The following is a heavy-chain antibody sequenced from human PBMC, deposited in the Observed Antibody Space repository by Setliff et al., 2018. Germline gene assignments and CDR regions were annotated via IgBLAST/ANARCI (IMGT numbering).Heavy chain of an antibody. CDR2: MYYSGDT. V-gene: IGHV4-59*08. D-gene: IGHD6-6*01. CDR1: GGSVRGYY. J-gene: IGHJ4*02. CDR3: ARGRNVAARLLDS. Sequence: PSETLSLTCTVSGGSVRGYYWSWIRQPPGKGLEWIGYMYYSGDTNYNPSLKSRVTISVDTSKNQFSLELRSVTAADTAVYYCARGRNVAARLLDSWGQGARVTVSS.